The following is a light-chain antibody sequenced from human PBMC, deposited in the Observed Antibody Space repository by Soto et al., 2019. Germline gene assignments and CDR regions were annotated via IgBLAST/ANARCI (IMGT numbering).Light chain of an antibody. CDR2: EVS. CDR1: SSDVGGYNY. J-gene: IGLJ1*01. Sequence: QSVLAQPASVSGSPGQSITISCTGTSSDVGGYNYVSWYQQLPGKAPKLMIYEVSNRPSGVSIRFSGSKSGNTASLTISGLQAEDEADYYCNSYTSTSTPYVFGTGTKVTVL. CDR3: NSYTSTSTPYV. V-gene: IGLV2-14*01.